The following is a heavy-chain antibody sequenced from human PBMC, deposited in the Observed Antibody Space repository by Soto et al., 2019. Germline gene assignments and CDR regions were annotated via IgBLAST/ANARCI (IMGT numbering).Heavy chain of an antibody. D-gene: IGHD3-3*01. J-gene: IGHJ4*02. V-gene: IGHV3-30-3*01. CDR3: ASRDFWSGYYWRVDEGRYYFDY. Sequence: QVQLVESGGGVVQPGRSLRLSCAASGFTFSSYAMHWVRQAPGKGLEWVAVISYDGSNKYYADSVKGRFTISRDNSKNTLYLQMNSLRAEDTAVYYCASRDFWSGYYWRVDEGRYYFDYWGQGTLVTVSS. CDR1: GFTFSSYA. CDR2: ISYDGSNK.